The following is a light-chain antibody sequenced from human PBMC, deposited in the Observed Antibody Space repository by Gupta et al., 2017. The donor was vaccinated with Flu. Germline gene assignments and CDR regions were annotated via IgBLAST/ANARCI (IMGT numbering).Light chain of an antibody. Sequence: GDKVTITCRASQDVVNFLAWLQQKPGKPPKSLIYAAYNLESGVPSRFSGRGSGTYFTLTITDLQPEDFATYYCQQSKSYPLTFGGGTKVEIK. CDR2: AAY. CDR1: QDVVNF. V-gene: IGKV1-16*01. CDR3: QQSKSYPLT. J-gene: IGKJ4*01.